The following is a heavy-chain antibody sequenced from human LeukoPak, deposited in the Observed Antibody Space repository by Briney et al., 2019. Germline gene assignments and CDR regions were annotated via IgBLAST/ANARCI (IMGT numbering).Heavy chain of an antibody. J-gene: IGHJ3*02. Sequence: GGSLRLSCAASGFTFSSYGMHWVRQAPGKGLEWVAFIRYDGSNKYYADSVKGRFTISRDSSKNTLYLQMNSLRAEDTALYYCAKGIWFGSVHQHDAFDIWGQGTMVTVSS. V-gene: IGHV3-30*02. D-gene: IGHD3-10*01. CDR2: IRYDGSNK. CDR1: GFTFSSYG. CDR3: AKGIWFGSVHQHDAFDI.